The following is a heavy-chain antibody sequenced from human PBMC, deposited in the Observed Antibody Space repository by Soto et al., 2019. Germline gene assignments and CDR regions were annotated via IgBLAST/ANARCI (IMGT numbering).Heavy chain of an antibody. D-gene: IGHD3-3*01. CDR3: ARERKFDFWRKGLDV. J-gene: IGHJ6*02. CDR1: GYTFTSYD. CDR2: MDPNSGST. V-gene: IGHV1-8*01. Sequence: QAQLVQSGAEVKKPGASVKVSCKASGYTFTSYDINWVRQAPGQGLEWLGWMDPNSGSTGYGQNFQGRVTMTRNISINTAHMELSSLRSEDTAVYYCARERKFDFWRKGLDVWGQGTTVTVSS.